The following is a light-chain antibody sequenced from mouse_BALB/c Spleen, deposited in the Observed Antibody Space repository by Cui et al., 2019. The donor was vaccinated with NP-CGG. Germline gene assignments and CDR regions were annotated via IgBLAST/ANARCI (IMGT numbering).Light chain of an antibody. J-gene: IGLJ1*01. CDR2: GTN. V-gene: IGLV1*01. CDR3: ALWYSNHWV. Sequence: SDETQVSALTTSPGETVTLTCRSSTGIVTTSNHANWVQEKPDHLFTGLIGGTNNRAPGVPARFSGSLIGDKAALTITGAQTEDESIYFCALWYSNHWVFGGGTKLTVL. CDR1: TGIVTTSNH.